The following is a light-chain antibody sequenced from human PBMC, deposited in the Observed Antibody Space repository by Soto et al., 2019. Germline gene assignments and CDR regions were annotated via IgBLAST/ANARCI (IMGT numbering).Light chain of an antibody. CDR1: QSVSSSY. J-gene: IGKJ2*02. V-gene: IGKV3-20*01. CDR2: GAS. CDR3: QQYGSSLCT. Sequence: EIVLTQSPGTLSLSPGERATLSCRASQSVSSSYLAWYQQKPGQAPRLLIYGASSRATGIPDRFSGSGSGPDSTLTISDLEPEDFAVYYCQQYGSSLCTFGQRTKLETK.